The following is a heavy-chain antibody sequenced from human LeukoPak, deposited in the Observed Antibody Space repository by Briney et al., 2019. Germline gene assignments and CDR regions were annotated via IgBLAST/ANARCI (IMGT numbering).Heavy chain of an antibody. CDR1: GGSISSGGYY. CDR3: ARLQIVGATTRLFYGMDV. Sequence: SQTLSLTCTVSGGSISSGGYYWSWIRQHPGKGLEWIGYIYYSGSTYYNPSLKSRVTISVDTSKNQFALKLSSVTAADTAVYYCARLQIVGATTRLFYGMDVWGQGTTVTVSS. CDR2: IYYSGST. D-gene: IGHD1-26*01. J-gene: IGHJ6*02. V-gene: IGHV4-31*03.